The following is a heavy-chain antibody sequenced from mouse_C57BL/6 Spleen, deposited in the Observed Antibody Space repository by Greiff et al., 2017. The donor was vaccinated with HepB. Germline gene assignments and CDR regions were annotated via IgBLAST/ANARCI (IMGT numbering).Heavy chain of an antibody. V-gene: IGHV5-4*01. D-gene: IGHD1-1*01. Sequence: EVQLVESGGGLVKPGGSLKLSCAASGFTFSSYAMSWVRQTPEKRLEWVATISDGGSYTYYPDNVKGRFTIFRDNAKNNLYLQMSHLKSEDTAMYYCARGTTVVGEYYFDYWGQGTTLTVSS. CDR3: ARGTTVVGEYYFDY. CDR2: ISDGGSYT. CDR1: GFTFSSYA. J-gene: IGHJ2*01.